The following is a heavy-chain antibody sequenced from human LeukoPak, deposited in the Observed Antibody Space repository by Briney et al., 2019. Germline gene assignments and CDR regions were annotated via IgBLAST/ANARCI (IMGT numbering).Heavy chain of an antibody. CDR3: ARRAAAGNSLTH. J-gene: IGHJ6*02. CDR1: GFTFSSYW. V-gene: IGHV3-74*01. Sequence: GGSRRLSCAAPGFTFSSYWMHWVRQAPGKGLVWVSRINSDGSSTSYADSVKGRFTISRDNAKNTLYLQMNSLRAEDTAVYYCARRAAAGNSLTHWGQGTTVTVSS. D-gene: IGHD6-13*01. CDR2: INSDGSST.